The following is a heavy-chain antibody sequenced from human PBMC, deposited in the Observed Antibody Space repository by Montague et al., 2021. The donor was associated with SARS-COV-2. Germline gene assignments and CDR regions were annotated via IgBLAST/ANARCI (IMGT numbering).Heavy chain of an antibody. V-gene: IGHV4-39*07. J-gene: IGHJ4*02. Sequence: ETLSLTCTVSVGSISSNNCYWGWIRQPPGKALEWIGSIYYSGSTYYNPSLMSRVTMSVDTSENQFSLKLSSVTAADTAVYYCARDGFYYDRSGPSNFDYWGQGTLVTVSS. CDR2: IYYSGST. D-gene: IGHD3-22*01. CDR1: VGSISSNNCY. CDR3: ARDGFYYDRSGPSNFDY.